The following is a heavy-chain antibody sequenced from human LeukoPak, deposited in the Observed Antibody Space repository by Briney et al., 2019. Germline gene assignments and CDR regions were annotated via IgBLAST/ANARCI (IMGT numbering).Heavy chain of an antibody. CDR1: GGSFSGYY. J-gene: IGHJ4*02. CDR3: ARYTTSWYYFDY. Sequence: SETLSLTCTVYGGSFSGYYWSWIRQPPGKGLEWIGEINHSGSTKYNPSLKSRVTTSVDTSKNQFSLKLSSVTAADTAVYYCARYTTSWYYFDYWGQGTLVTVSS. D-gene: IGHD6-13*01. CDR2: INHSGST. V-gene: IGHV4-34*01.